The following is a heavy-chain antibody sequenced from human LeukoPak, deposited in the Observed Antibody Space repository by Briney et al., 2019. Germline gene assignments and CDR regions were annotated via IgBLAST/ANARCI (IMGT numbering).Heavy chain of an antibody. D-gene: IGHD3-9*01. CDR2: VSYSGST. CDR3: ASQTGYYKNCFDP. J-gene: IGHJ5*02. Sequence: PGGSLRLSCAASGFTFSNYAMGWVRQPPGKGLEWIGSVSYSGSTYYNPSLRSRVTISVDTSKNQFSLKVRSVTAADTAFYYCASQTGYYKNCFDPWGQGTLVTVSS. CDR1: GFTFSNYA. V-gene: IGHV4-39*01.